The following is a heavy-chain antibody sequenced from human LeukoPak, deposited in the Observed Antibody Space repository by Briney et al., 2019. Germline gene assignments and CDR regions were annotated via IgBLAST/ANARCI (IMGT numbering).Heavy chain of an antibody. CDR3: ARGPLSITIFGVVPPRFDP. Sequence: SETLSLTCAVHGAPFRGYYWSWFRKPPGKAWEWIGAFNHSASTNYNPSLKSRVTISVDTSKTQFSLKLSSVTAADTAVYYCARGPLSITIFGVVPPRFDPWGQGTLVTVSS. V-gene: IGHV4-34*01. CDR2: FNHSAST. CDR1: GAPFRGYY. J-gene: IGHJ5*02. D-gene: IGHD3-3*01.